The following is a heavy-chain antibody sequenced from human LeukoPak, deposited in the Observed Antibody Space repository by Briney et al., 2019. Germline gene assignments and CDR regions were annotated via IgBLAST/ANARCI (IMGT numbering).Heavy chain of an antibody. V-gene: IGHV3-21*01. D-gene: IGHD1-1*01. CDR3: ARAGTTGTTGVWFDP. CDR1: GFTFSSYA. Sequence: KSGGSLRLSCAASGFTFSSYAMNWVRQAPGKGLEWVSSISSSSSYIYYADSVKGRFTISRDNAKNSLYLQMNSLRAEDTAVYYCARAGTTGTTGVWFDPWGQGTLVTVSS. J-gene: IGHJ5*02. CDR2: ISSSSSYI.